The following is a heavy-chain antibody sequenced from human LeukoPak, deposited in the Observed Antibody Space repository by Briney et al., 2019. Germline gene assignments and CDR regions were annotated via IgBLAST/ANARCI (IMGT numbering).Heavy chain of an antibody. V-gene: IGHV3-23*01. CDR1: GFTFSSYA. J-gene: IGHJ4*02. CDR3: ASPRDGLRYFDWLLYGWFDY. Sequence: GGSLRLSCAASGFTFSSYAMSWVRQAPGKGLEWVSAISGSGGSTYYADSVKGRFTISRDDSKNTLYLQMNSLRAEDTAVYYCASPRDGLRYFDWLLYGWFDYWGQGTLVTVSS. CDR2: ISGSGGST. D-gene: IGHD3-9*01.